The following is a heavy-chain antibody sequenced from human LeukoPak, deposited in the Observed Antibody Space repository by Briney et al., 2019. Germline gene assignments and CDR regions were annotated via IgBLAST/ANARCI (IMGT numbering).Heavy chain of an antibody. J-gene: IGHJ3*02. CDR1: GGFISNYY. D-gene: IGHD3-22*01. CDR2: IYYNGNT. Sequence: PSETLSLTCTVSGGFISNYYWNWIRQPPGKGLEWIGYIYYNGNTNYNPSLNSRVTISVDTSKNQFSLKLSSVTAADTAVYYCARDSELPDYDDAFDIWGQGTMVTVSS. V-gene: IGHV4-59*01. CDR3: ARDSELPDYDDAFDI.